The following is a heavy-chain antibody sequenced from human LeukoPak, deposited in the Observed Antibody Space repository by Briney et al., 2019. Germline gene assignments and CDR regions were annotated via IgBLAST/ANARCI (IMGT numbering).Heavy chain of an antibody. V-gene: IGHV3-23*01. D-gene: IGHD1-26*01. CDR2: ISGSGGST. CDR3: ARDLVGVTNTEPMAY. CDR1: GFTFSSYA. J-gene: IGHJ4*02. Sequence: GGSLRLSCAASGFTFSSYAMSWVRQAPGKGLEWVSAISGSGGSTYYADSVKGRFTISRDNSKNTLYLQMNSLRAEDTAVYYCARDLVGVTNTEPMAYWGQGTLVTVSS.